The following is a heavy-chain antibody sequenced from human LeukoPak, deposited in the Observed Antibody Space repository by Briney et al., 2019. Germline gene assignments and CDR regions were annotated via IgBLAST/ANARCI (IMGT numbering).Heavy chain of an antibody. V-gene: IGHV3-7*05. CDR3: AREGGYGGVFDY. CDR2: IKQDGSEK. D-gene: IGHD5-12*01. CDR1: RFTFSSYW. Sequence: PGRSLRLSCAASRFTFSSYWMTWVRQAPGKGLEWVANIKQDGSEKYYVGSVKGRFTISRDNTKNSLYLQMNSLRAEDTAVYYCAREGGYGGVFDYWGQGTLVTVSS. J-gene: IGHJ4*02.